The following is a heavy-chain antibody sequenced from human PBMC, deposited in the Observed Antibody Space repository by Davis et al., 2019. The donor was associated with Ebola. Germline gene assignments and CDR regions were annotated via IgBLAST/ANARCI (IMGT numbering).Heavy chain of an antibody. Sequence: GESLKISCQDSGARFTYYWIAWVRQMPGEGLEWMGVIYPRDSDTRYSPSFQGQVTISADKSISTAYLQWSSLKASDTAMYYCARHLGIAGKIDYWGQGTLVTVSS. CDR1: GARFTYYW. CDR2: IYPRDSDT. CDR3: ARHLGIAGKIDY. D-gene: IGHD6-13*01. V-gene: IGHV5-51*01. J-gene: IGHJ4*02.